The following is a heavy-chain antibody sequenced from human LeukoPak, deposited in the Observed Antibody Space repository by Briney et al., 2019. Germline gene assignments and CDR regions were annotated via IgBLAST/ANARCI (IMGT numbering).Heavy chain of an antibody. Sequence: SETLSLTCTVSGGSISSYYWSWIRQPPGKGLKWLGNIYYSGSTNYNPSLKSRVTISVDTSKTQFSLKLSSVTAADTAVYYCARRSSSGWFDYWGQGTLVTVSS. CDR3: ARRSSSGWFDY. J-gene: IGHJ4*02. CDR2: IYYSGST. CDR1: GGSISSYY. D-gene: IGHD6-19*01. V-gene: IGHV4-59*08.